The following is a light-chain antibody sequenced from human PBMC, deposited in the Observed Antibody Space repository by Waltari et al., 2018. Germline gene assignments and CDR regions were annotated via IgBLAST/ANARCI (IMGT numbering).Light chain of an antibody. CDR1: QSIASY. CDR2: AAS. V-gene: IGKV1-39*01. CDR3: QQSYSPLLYT. Sequence: DIQMTQSPSSLSASVGDRVTITCRASQSIASYLNWYQQKPGKAPKLRIYAASTLQSGVPSRFSGSGSGTDFTLTISTLQPEDFATYYCQQSYSPLLYTFGQGTKVEIK. J-gene: IGKJ2*01.